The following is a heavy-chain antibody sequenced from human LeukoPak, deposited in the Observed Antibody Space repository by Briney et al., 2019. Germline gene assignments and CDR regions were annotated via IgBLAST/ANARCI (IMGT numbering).Heavy chain of an antibody. CDR2: FSGSGDNT. V-gene: IGHV3-23*01. D-gene: IGHD3-10*01. J-gene: IGHJ3*02. CDR1: GFTFSNYA. CDR3: AVAYYYGSGDAFDI. Sequence: PGGSLRLSCAASGFTFSNYAMNWVRQAPGKGLEWVSGFSGSGDNTYYADSVKGRFTISRDSSKNTLYLQMDTLRAEDTAVYYCAVAYYYGSGDAFDIWGQGTKVTVPS.